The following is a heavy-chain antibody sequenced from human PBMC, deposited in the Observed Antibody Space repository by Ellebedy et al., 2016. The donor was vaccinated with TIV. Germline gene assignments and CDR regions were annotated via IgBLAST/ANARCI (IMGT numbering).Heavy chain of an antibody. V-gene: IGHV1-18*04. D-gene: IGHD6-19*01. CDR1: GYTFTGYY. J-gene: IGHJ4*02. CDR3: ARARSSGWLHTPDY. Sequence: AASVKVSCKASGYTFTGYYMHWVRQAPGQGLEWMGWISAYNGNTNYAQKLQGRVTMTTDTSTSTAYMELRSLRSDDTAVYYCARARSSGWLHTPDYWGQGLQVTVSS. CDR2: ISAYNGNT.